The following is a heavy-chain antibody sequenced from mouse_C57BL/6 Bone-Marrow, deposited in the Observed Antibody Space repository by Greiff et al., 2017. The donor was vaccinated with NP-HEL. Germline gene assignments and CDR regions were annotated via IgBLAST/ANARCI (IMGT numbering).Heavy chain of an antibody. V-gene: IGHV5-6*01. CDR3: ARHEEGYYEDYAMDY. CDR2: ISSGGSYT. D-gene: IGHD2-3*01. Sequence: EVQRVESGGDLVKPGGSLKLSCAASGFTFSSYGMSWVRQTPDKRLEWVATISSGGSYTYYPDSVKGRFTISRDNAKNTLYLQMSSLKSEDTAMYYCARHEEGYYEDYAMDYWGQGTSVTVSS. J-gene: IGHJ4*01. CDR1: GFTFSSYG.